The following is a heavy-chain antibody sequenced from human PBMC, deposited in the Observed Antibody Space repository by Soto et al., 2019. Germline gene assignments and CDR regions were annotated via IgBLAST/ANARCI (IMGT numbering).Heavy chain of an antibody. Sequence: QVQLVQSGAEVKKPGASVKVSCKASGYTFSSYGISWVRQAPGQGLEWMGWISAYNGNTNYAQKLQGRVTMTPDTSTSTAYMEVRSLRSDDTAVYYCARSIAAAVDLDYWGQGTLVTVSS. CDR3: ARSIAAAVDLDY. CDR2: ISAYNGNT. J-gene: IGHJ4*02. CDR1: GYTFSSYG. D-gene: IGHD6-13*01. V-gene: IGHV1-18*01.